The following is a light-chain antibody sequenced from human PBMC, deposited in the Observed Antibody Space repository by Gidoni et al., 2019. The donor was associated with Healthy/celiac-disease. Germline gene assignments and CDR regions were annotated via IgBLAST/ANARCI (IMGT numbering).Light chain of an antibody. Sequence: EIVLTQSPATLSLSPGERATLSCRASQSVSSYLAWHQQKPGQAPRLLIYDASNRATGIPARFSGSGSGTDFTLTISSLEPEDFAVYYCQQRSNWPPVVTFGPGTKVDIK. CDR1: QSVSSY. V-gene: IGKV3-11*01. J-gene: IGKJ3*01. CDR3: QQRSNWPPVVT. CDR2: DAS.